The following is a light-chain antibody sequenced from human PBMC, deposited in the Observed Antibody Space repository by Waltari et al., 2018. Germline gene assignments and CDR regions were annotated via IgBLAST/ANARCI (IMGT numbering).Light chain of an antibody. CDR2: KAS. CDR1: QSISSW. CDR3: QQYNSYSGT. Sequence: DIQMTQSPSTLSASVGDRVTITCRASQSISSWLAWYKHKPGKAPKILIYKASSLETGVPSPISRCVSMTEFTLTISSLQPDDFATYYCQQYNSYSGTFGQVTNEENK. V-gene: IGKV1-5*03. J-gene: IGKJ1*01.